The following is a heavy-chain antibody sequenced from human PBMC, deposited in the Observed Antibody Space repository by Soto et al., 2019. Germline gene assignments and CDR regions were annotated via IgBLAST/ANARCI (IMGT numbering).Heavy chain of an antibody. D-gene: IGHD3-22*01. V-gene: IGHV4-39*01. J-gene: IGHJ4*02. CDR2: IYYSGST. Sequence: SETLSLTCTVSGGSISSSSYYWGWIRQPPGKGLEWIGSIYYSGSTYYNPSLKSRVTISVDTSKNQCSLKLSSVTAADTAVYYCARTNPTHYYDSSGYYSWGQGTLVTVSS. CDR1: GGSISSSSYY. CDR3: ARTNPTHYYDSSGYYS.